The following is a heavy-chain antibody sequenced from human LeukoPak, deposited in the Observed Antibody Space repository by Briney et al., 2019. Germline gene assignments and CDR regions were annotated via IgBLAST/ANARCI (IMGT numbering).Heavy chain of an antibody. Sequence: ASVKVSCKASGYTFTSYDINWVRQATGQGLEWMGWINPNSGGTNYAQKFQGRVTMTRDTSISTAYMELSRLRSDDTAVYYCAANDYKRYFDLWGRGTLVTVSS. CDR3: AANDYKRYFDL. J-gene: IGHJ2*01. V-gene: IGHV1-2*02. CDR2: INPNSGGT. CDR1: GYTFTSYD. D-gene: IGHD4-11*01.